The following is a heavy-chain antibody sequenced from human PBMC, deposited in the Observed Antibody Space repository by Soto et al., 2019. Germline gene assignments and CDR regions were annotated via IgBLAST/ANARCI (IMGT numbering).Heavy chain of an antibody. CDR1: GFTFSSYS. CDR2: ISSSSSYI. V-gene: IGHV3-21*01. J-gene: IGHJ3*02. Sequence: GGSLRLSCAASGFTFSSYSMNWVRQAPGKGLVCFSSISSSSSYIYYADSVKGRFTISRDNAKNSLYLQMNSLRAEDTAVYYCARDEKSDAFDIWGQGTMVTVSS. CDR3: ARDEKSDAFDI.